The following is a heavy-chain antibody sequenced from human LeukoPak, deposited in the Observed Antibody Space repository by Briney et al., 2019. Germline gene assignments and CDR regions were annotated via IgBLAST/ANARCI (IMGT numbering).Heavy chain of an antibody. J-gene: IGHJ4*02. CDR1: GFTFSTYA. CDR3: AKDKEPDYYDSSGYGD. V-gene: IGHV3-30-3*01. Sequence: GGSLRLSCAASGFTFSTYAMHWVRQAPGKGLEWVAVVSTDGSNQYYADSVKGRFTVSRDNSKNKLYLQMNSLRAEDTAVYYCAKDKEPDYYDSSGYGDWGQGTLVTVSS. CDR2: VSTDGSNQ. D-gene: IGHD3-22*01.